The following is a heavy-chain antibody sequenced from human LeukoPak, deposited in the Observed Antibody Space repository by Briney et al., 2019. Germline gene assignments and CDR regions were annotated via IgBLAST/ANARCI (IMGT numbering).Heavy chain of an antibody. CDR2: IYPGDSDT. D-gene: IGHD6-6*01. Sequence: GESLKISCKGSGYSFTNFWIGWVRQMPGKGLGWMGIIYPGDSDTRYSPSFQGQVTISADKSLSTAYVQWSSLNAADTPLYYRAKPRRVGDGSSAFDIWGQGTMVTVAS. CDR1: GYSFTNFW. J-gene: IGHJ3*02. CDR3: AKPRRVGDGSSAFDI. V-gene: IGHV5-51*01.